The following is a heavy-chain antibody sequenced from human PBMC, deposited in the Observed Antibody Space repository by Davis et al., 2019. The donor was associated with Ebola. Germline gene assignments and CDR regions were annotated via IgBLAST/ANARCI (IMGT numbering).Heavy chain of an antibody. D-gene: IGHD1-7*01. CDR3: AGDSWLTGTGSGFDP. V-gene: IGHV3-48*02. J-gene: IGHJ5*02. CDR1: GFTFSTYS. CDR2: ISGSGDII. Sequence: GGSLRLSCAASGFTFSTYSMNWVRQAPGKGLEWVSYISGSGDIISYADSVRGRFTISRDNAKDSLYLQMDSLRDEDTAVYYCAGDSWLTGTGSGFDPWGQGTLVTVSS.